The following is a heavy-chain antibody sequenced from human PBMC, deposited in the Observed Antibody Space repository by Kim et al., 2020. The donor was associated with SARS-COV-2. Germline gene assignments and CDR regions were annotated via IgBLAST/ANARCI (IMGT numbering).Heavy chain of an antibody. J-gene: IGHJ4*02. CDR2: ISNDGRGT. CDR1: GFTFSGYW. CDR3: ARDVSKRVDY. D-gene: IGHD6-13*01. V-gene: IGHV3-74*01. Sequence: GGSLRLSCVASGFTFSGYWMHWVRQGPGKGLVWISGISNDGRGTTYADSVKGRFIISRDNAKNTLYLQMNSLTVEDTALYYCARDVSKRVDYWGQGTLVT.